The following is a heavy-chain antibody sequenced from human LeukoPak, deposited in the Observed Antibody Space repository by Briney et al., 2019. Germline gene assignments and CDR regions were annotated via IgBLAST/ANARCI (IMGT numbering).Heavy chain of an antibody. CDR3: ARDGYCSSTSCYPGSMDA. CDR2: IYYSGST. V-gene: IGHV4-30-4*01. D-gene: IGHD2-2*01. CDR1: GGSISSGDYY. Sequence: SQTLSLTCTVSGGSISSGDYYWSWIRQPPGKGLEWIGYIYYSGSTYYNPSLKSRVTISVDTSKNQFSLKLSSVTAADTAVYYCARDGYCSSTSCYPGSMDAWGQGTTVTVSS. J-gene: IGHJ6*02.